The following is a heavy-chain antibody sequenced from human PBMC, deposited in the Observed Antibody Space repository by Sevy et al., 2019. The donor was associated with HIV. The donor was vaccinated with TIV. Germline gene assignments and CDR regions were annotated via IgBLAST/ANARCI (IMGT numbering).Heavy chain of an antibody. J-gene: IGHJ4*02. CDR1: GFTFSSYA. V-gene: IGHV3-30-3*01. CDR2: ISYDGSNK. Sequence: GGSLRLSCAASGFTFSSYAMHWVRQAPGKGLEWVAVISYDGSNKYYADSVKGRFPISRDNSKNTLYLQMSSLRAEETAVYYCARDHGAAFGGVIVPDYWGQGTLVTVSS. D-gene: IGHD3-16*02. CDR3: ARDHGAAFGGVIVPDY.